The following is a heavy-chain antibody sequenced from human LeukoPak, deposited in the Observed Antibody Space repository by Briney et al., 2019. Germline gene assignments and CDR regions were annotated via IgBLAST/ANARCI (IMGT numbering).Heavy chain of an antibody. V-gene: IGHV3-48*03. CDR3: ATLQGRSSDY. Sequence: GGSLRLSCATSGFTFSSYEMNWVRQAPGKGLEWVSYISSSGSTIYYADSVKGRFTISRDNAKNSLYLQMNSLRAEDTAVYYCATLQGRSSDYWGQGTLVTVSS. J-gene: IGHJ4*02. CDR2: ISSSGSTI. CDR1: GFTFSSYE.